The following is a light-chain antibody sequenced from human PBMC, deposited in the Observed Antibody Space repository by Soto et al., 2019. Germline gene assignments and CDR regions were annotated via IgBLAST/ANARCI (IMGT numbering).Light chain of an antibody. Sequence: QYALTQPASVSGSPGQSITISCTGTSSDVGGYSYVSWYQQLPGKAPKLMIYEVSNRPSGVSNRFSGSKSGNTASLTISGLQAEDEADYYCSSYTSSSTRVFGGGTKLTVL. CDR2: EVS. J-gene: IGLJ3*02. CDR3: SSYTSSSTRV. CDR1: SSDVGGYSY. V-gene: IGLV2-14*01.